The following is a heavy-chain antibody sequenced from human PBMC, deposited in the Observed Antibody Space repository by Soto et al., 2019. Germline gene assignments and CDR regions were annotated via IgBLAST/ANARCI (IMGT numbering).Heavy chain of an antibody. CDR1: GFTFSSYA. D-gene: IGHD6-13*01. Sequence: GGSLRLSCAASGFTFSSYAMSWVRQAPGKGLEWVSAISGSGGSTYYADSVKGRFTISRDNSKNTLYLQMNSLRAEDTAVYYCAEERSSPGYYYGMDVWGQGTTVTVSS. CDR2: ISGSGGST. CDR3: AEERSSPGYYYGMDV. V-gene: IGHV3-23*01. J-gene: IGHJ6*02.